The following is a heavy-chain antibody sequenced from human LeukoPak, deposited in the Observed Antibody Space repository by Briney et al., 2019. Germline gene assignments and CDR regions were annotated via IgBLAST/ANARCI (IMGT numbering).Heavy chain of an antibody. D-gene: IGHD6-6*01. J-gene: IGHJ4*02. V-gene: IGHV4-59*08. CDR1: GGSISSYY. CDR3: ARLWDSSSSLDY. CDR2: IYYSSGT. Sequence: SETLSLTCTVSGGSISSYYWTWIRQPPGKGLGLEWIGYIYYSSGTNYNPSLKSRVTISIDTSKNQVSLKLSSVTAADTAVYYCARLWDSSSSLDYWGQGTLVIVSS.